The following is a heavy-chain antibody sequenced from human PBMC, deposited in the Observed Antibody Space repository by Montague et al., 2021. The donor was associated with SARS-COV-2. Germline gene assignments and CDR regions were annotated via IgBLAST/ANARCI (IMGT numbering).Heavy chain of an antibody. Sequence: SLRLSCAASGFTFSRYAMSWVRQPPGKGPEWVSGIYSGGDKKNCPDSVKGRFTISRDTSKNTRYLEMNSLRAEDTGVYYCARESFGSADSWGQGTLVTVSS. D-gene: IGHD3-10*01. CDR3: ARESFGSADS. CDR2: IYSGGDKK. J-gene: IGHJ4*02. CDR1: GFTFSRYA. V-gene: IGHV3-23*03.